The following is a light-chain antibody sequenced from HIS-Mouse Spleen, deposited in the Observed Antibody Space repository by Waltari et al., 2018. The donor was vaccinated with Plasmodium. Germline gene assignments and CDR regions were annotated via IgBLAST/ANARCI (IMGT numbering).Light chain of an antibody. V-gene: IGLV2-8*01. CDR3: SSYAGSNNFVV. J-gene: IGLJ2*01. CDR1: SSDVVGYNY. Sequence: QSALTQPPSASGSPGQSVTIPCPGTSSDVVGYNYVSWYQQHPGKAPKLMIYEVSKRPSGVPDRFSGSKSGNTASLTVSGLQAEDEADYYCSSYAGSNNFVVFGGGTKLTVL. CDR2: EVS.